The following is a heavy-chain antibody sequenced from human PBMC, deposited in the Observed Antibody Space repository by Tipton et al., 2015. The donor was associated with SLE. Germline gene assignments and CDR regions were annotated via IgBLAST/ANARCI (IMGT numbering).Heavy chain of an antibody. D-gene: IGHD3-22*01. CDR3: VRVDYDNSASGWFDA. CDR2: IWYDETYK. J-gene: IGHJ5*02. V-gene: IGHV3-33*01. CDR1: GVNFSTDG. Sequence: SGVNFSTDGMHWVRQAPGRGLEWGAVIWYDETYKYYPDSVKGRFTISREDARNSLFLQMNSLRVGDTAVYYCVRVDYDNSASGWFDAWGQGSLVTVSS.